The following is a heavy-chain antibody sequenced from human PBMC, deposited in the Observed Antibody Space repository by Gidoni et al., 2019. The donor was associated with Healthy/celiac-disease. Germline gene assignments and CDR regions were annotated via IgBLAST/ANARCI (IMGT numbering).Heavy chain of an antibody. Sequence: QVQLQESGPGLVKPSQTLSLTCTVSGGSISSGSYYWSWIRQPAGKRLEWIGRSYTSGRTNYNPSLKSRVTISVDTSKNQFSLKLSSVTAADTAVYYCARSAVPAAILGWYFDLWGRGTLVTVSS. D-gene: IGHD2-2*02. J-gene: IGHJ2*01. CDR3: ARSAVPAAILGWYFDL. V-gene: IGHV4-61*02. CDR2: SYTSGRT. CDR1: GGSISSGSYY.